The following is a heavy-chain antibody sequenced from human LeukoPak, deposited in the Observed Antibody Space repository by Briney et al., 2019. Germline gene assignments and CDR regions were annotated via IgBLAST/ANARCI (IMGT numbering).Heavy chain of an antibody. D-gene: IGHD2/OR15-2a*01. CDR3: ARLLYVADY. CDR2: IYPDDSET. V-gene: IGHV5-51*01. Sequence: GESLKISCQGSGYSFTTYWIGWVRQMPGKGLEWVGVIYPDDSETRYSPSFQGQVTISADRSISTAYLQWSSVSPSDTAMYYRARLLYVADYWGQGTQVTVSP. J-gene: IGHJ4*02. CDR1: GYSFTTYW.